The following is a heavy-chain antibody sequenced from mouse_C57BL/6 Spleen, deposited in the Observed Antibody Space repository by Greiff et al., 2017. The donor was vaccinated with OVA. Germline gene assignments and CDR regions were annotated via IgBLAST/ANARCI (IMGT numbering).Heavy chain of an antibody. CDR1: GYTFTSYW. CDR3: ARRVGGYFDY. V-gene: IGHV1-69*01. D-gene: IGHD3-1*01. J-gene: IGHJ2*01. CDR2: IDPSDSYT. Sequence: QVQLQQPGAELVMPGASVKLSCKASGYTFTSYWMHWVKQRPGQGLEWIGEIDPSDSYTNYNQKFKGKSTLTVDKSSSTAYMQLSSLTSEDSAVYYCARRVGGYFDYWGQGTTLTVSS.